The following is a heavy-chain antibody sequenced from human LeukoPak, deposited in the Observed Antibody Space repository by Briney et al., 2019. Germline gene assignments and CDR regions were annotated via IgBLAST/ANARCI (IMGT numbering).Heavy chain of an antibody. CDR2: INHSGST. CDR3: ARRTHYYDSSGYYWIAFDI. J-gene: IGHJ3*02. CDR1: GGSFSGYY. D-gene: IGHD3-22*01. Sequence: PSETLSLTCAVYGGSFSGYYWSRIRQPPGKGLEWIGEINHSGSTNYNPSLKSRVTISVDTSKNQFSLKLSSVTAADTAVYYCARRTHYYDSSGYYWIAFDIWGQGTMVTVSS. V-gene: IGHV4-34*01.